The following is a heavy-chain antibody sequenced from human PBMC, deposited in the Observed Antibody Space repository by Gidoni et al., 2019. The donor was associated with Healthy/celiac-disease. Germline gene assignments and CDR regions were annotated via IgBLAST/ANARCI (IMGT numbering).Heavy chain of an antibody. Sequence: QVQLKQWGAGLLLPSATLSPTCALFGGSFIGYYWSCIRQPPGKGLEWIGEINHSGSTNYIPALKTRVTISVDTSKNHFSLTLSSVTAADTAVYYCAKARGIGGYDYWGQGTLVTVSS. V-gene: IGHV4-34*01. CDR1: GGSFIGYY. CDR2: INHSGST. D-gene: IGHD3-10*01. CDR3: AKARGIGGYDY. J-gene: IGHJ4*02.